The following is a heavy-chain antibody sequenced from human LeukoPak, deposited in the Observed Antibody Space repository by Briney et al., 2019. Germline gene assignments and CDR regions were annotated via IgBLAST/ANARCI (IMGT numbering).Heavy chain of an antibody. J-gene: IGHJ4*02. V-gene: IGHV3-11*05. CDR2: ISASNSYT. D-gene: IGHD3-10*01. CDR3: ARDIAGTARSDY. Sequence: GGPLRLSCAASGFTFSDYYMSWIRQAPGQGLEWVSYISASNSYTNYADSVKGRFTISRDNAKNSLYLQMNSLRAEDTAVYYCARDIAGTARSDYWGQGTLVIVSS. CDR1: GFTFSDYY.